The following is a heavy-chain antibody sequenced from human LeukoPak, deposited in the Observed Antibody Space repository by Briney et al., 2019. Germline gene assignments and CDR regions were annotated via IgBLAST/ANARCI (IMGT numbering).Heavy chain of an antibody. V-gene: IGHV3-33*01. CDR1: GFIFSAYG. CDR3: ARDNRYTGNYLDAFDI. Sequence: PGRSLRLSCAASGFIFSAYGMHWVRQAPGKGLEWLAVIWYDGSSKYYADSVKGRFTISRDNSKNTLYMQMNNLRVGDTAVYFCARDNRYTGNYLDAFDIWGQGTLVTVSS. CDR2: IWYDGSSK. D-gene: IGHD3-16*02. J-gene: IGHJ3*02.